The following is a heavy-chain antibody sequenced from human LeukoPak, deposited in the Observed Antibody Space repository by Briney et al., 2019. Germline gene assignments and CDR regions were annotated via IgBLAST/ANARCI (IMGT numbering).Heavy chain of an antibody. CDR3: ARDHYDFWSGYYTGAFDI. CDR2: IYYSGST. CDR1: GGSISSHY. D-gene: IGHD3-3*01. Sequence: PSETLSLTCTVSGGSISSHYWSWIRQPLGKGLEWIGYIYYSGSTNYNPSLKSRVTISVDTSKNQFSLKLSSVTAADTAVYYCARDHYDFWSGYYTGAFDIWGQGTMVTVSS. J-gene: IGHJ3*02. V-gene: IGHV4-59*11.